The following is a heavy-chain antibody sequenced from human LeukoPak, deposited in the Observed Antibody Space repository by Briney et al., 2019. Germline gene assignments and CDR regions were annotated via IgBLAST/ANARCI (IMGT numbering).Heavy chain of an antibody. D-gene: IGHD6-13*01. CDR2: ISGSGGST. CDR1: GFTFSSYA. V-gene: IGHV3-23*01. J-gene: IGHJ4*02. CDR3: AKDQQQPRAFDY. Sequence: GGSLRLSCAASGFTFSSYAMSWVRQAPGKGLEWVSAISGSGGSTYYADSVKGRFTISRDNSKNTLYLQMNSLRAEATAVYYCAKDQQQPRAFDYWGQGTLVTVSS.